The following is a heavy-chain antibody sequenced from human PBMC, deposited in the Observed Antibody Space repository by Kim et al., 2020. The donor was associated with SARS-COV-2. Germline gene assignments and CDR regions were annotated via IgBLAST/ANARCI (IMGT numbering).Heavy chain of an antibody. CDR2: ET. CDR3: VLGGYDDFDY. D-gene: IGHD5-12*01. J-gene: IGHJ4*02. V-gene: IGHV1-24*01. Sequence: ETIYAQKFQGRVTMTEDTSTDTAYMELSSLRSEDTAVYYCVLGGYDDFDYWGQGTLVTVSS.